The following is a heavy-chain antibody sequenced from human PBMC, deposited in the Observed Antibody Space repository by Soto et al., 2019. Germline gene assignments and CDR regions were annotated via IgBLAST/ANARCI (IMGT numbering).Heavy chain of an antibody. CDR2: ISSSGSTI. CDR3: ARVKLGDYDIQPFDY. J-gene: IGHJ4*02. V-gene: IGHV3-11*01. CDR1: GFTFSDYY. Sequence: PGGSLRLSCAASGFTFSDYYMSWIRQAPGKGLEWVSYISSSGSTIYYADSVKGRFTISRDNAKNSLYLQMNSLRAEDTAVYYCARVKLGDYDIQPFDYWGQGTLVTVSS. D-gene: IGHD3-9*01.